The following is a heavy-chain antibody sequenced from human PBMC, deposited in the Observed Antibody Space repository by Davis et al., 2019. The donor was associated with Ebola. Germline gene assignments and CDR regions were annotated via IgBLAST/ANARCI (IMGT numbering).Heavy chain of an antibody. CDR2: INHSGST. CDR3: ARGQGSSRTGLDY. D-gene: IGHD6-13*01. Sequence: PSETLSLTCAVYGGSFSGYYWSWIRQPPGKGLEWIGEINHSGSTNYNPSLKSRVTISVDTSKNQFSLKLSSVTAADTAVYYCARGQGSSRTGLDYWGQGTLVTVSS. V-gene: IGHV4-34*01. CDR1: GGSFSGYY. J-gene: IGHJ4*02.